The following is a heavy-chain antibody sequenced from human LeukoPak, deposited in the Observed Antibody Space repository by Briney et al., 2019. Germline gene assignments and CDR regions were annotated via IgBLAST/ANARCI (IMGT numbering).Heavy chain of an antibody. CDR3: ATTVAEPH. D-gene: IGHD6-19*01. Sequence: GGSLRLSCAASGFTFSSYSMNWVRQAPGKGLEWVSSISSSSSYICYADSVKGRFTISRDNAKNSLYLQMNSLRAEDTAVYYCATTVAEPHWGQGTLVTVSS. V-gene: IGHV3-21*01. CDR1: GFTFSSYS. J-gene: IGHJ4*02. CDR2: ISSSSSYI.